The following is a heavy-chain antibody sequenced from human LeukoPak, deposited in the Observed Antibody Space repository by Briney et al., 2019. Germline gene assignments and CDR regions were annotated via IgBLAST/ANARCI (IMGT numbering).Heavy chain of an antibody. V-gene: IGHV3-48*03. D-gene: IGHD3-22*01. Sequence: GSLRLSFAASRSPFNTDAMTWVRPAPGNRLEWISYISSGSTTTYYSDSVRGRFTVSRDNTKKSLYLQMNSLRAEDTAIYYCVRDLYYDSVSWGQGTLVTVSS. J-gene: IGHJ4*02. CDR1: RSPFNTDA. CDR2: ISSGSTTT. CDR3: VRDLYYDSVS.